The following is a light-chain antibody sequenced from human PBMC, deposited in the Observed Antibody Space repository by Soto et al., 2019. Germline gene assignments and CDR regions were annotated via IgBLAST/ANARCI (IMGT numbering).Light chain of an antibody. V-gene: IGKV1-5*01. CDR2: DAS. CDR3: QQYNSYSPYT. Sequence: DIQMTQSPSTLSASVGDRVTITCRASQSISSWLAWYQQKPGKAPKLLIYDASSLESGVPSRFSGSGSGTEFTLTLISLQHDDFATYYCQQYNSYSPYTFGQGTKLEIK. CDR1: QSISSW. J-gene: IGKJ2*01.